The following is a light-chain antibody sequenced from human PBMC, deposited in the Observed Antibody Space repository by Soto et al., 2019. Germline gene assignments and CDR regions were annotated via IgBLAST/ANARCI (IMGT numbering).Light chain of an antibody. J-gene: IGKJ4*02. CDR2: SAS. CDR1: QGLGKY. V-gene: IGKV1-27*01. CDR3: LTYKGPPLR. Sequence: DMQMTQSPSSLSASVGDRITITCRASQGLGKYLAWYQQKPGKAPKLLIYSASSLQSGVPCRFSGSGSGTYFTLTNSGLQSEDVATYYCLTYKGPPLRLGGGTKVEI.